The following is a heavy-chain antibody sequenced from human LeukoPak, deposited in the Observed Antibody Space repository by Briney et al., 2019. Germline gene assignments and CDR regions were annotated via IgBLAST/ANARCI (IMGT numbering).Heavy chain of an antibody. CDR1: GFTFSSYA. CDR3: ARVGYYASGPFSYFDY. Sequence: GRSLRLSCAASGFTFSSYAMHWVRQAPGKGLEWVAVISCDGSNEYYADSVKGRFTISRDNSKNTLYLQMNSLRAEDTAVYYCARVGYYASGPFSYFDYWGQGTLVTVTS. CDR2: ISCDGSNE. J-gene: IGHJ4*02. V-gene: IGHV3-30-3*01. D-gene: IGHD3-10*01.